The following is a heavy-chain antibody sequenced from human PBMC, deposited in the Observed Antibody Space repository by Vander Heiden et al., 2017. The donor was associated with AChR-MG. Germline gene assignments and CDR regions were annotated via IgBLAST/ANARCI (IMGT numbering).Heavy chain of an antibody. V-gene: IGHV3-30*18. Sequence: QVQLVESGGGVVQPGRSLRLSCAASGFTFSSYGTPWVRQAPGKGLEWVAVISYDGSNKYYADSVKGRFTISRDNSKNTLYLQMNSLRAEDTAVYYCAKDRPVDTAMVFDLSWYFDLWGRGTLVTVSS. D-gene: IGHD5-18*01. CDR3: AKDRPVDTAMVFDLSWYFDL. J-gene: IGHJ2*01. CDR1: GFTFSSYG. CDR2: ISYDGSNK.